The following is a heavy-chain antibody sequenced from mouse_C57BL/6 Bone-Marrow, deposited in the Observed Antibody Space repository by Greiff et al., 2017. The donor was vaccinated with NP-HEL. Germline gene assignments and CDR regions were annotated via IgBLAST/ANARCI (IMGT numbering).Heavy chain of an antibody. V-gene: IGHV1-76*01. CDR3: ARDDEGFAY. CDR2: IYPGSGNT. Sequence: QVQLKESGAELVRPGASVKLSCKASGYTFTDYYINWVKQRPGQGLEWIARIYPGSGNTYYNEKFKGKATLTAEKSSSTAYMQLSSLTSEDSAVYFCARDDEGFAYWGQGTLVTVSA. CDR1: GYTFTDYY. D-gene: IGHD2-12*01. J-gene: IGHJ3*01.